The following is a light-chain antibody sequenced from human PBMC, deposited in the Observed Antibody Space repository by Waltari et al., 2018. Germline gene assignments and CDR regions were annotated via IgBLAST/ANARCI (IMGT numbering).Light chain of an antibody. Sequence: DIGMTQFPDSLAVSLGERATINCKSSQIVLYSSNNKNYLAWYQQKPGQPPKLLIYWASTRESGVPDRFSGSGSGTDFTLTISSLQAEDVAVYYCQQYYSTPYTFGQWTKLEIK. V-gene: IGKV4-1*01. CDR1: QIVLYSSNNKNY. J-gene: IGKJ2*01. CDR3: QQYYSTPYT. CDR2: WAS.